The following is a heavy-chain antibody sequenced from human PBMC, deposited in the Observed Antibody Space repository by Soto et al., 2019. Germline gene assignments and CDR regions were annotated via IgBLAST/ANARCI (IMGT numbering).Heavy chain of an antibody. D-gene: IGHD6-19*01. CDR2: ISSSGTSI. Sequence: EVQLVESGGGLVQPGGSLRLSCAAFRFTFSRYEMNWVRQAPGKGLEWVASISSSGTSIYYADSVKGRFSISRDNDKNSVYLAMNSLRVDDTAVYYCARDRGYTSGSYGGAFDFWGQGTLVTVSS. V-gene: IGHV3-48*03. CDR1: RFTFSRYE. J-gene: IGHJ4*02. CDR3: ARDRGYTSGSYGGAFDF.